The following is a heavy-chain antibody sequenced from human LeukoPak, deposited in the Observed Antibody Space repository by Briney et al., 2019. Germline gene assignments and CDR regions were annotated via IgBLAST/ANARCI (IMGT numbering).Heavy chain of an antibody. CDR1: GFTFSSYA. J-gene: IGHJ4*02. V-gene: IGHV3-30-3*02. CDR3: AKTGSKSGDRNPDFDY. Sequence: PGGSLRLSCAASGFTFSSYAMHWVRQAPGKGLEWVAVISYDGSNKYYADSVKGRFTISRDNSKNTLYLQMNSLRAEDTAVYYCAKTGSKSGDRNPDFDYWGQGTLVTVSS. CDR2: ISYDGSNK. D-gene: IGHD1-26*01.